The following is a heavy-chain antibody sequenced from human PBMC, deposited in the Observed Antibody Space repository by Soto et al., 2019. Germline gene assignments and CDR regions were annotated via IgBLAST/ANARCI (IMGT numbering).Heavy chain of an antibody. Sequence: GASVKVSCKASGYTFTNYGINWVRQAPGQGLECMGWISPYNGKTKSSQKFQDRVIITRXTXXSXXXMXLXXLRXEDTAVYYCARGLATGQLDPWGQGTLVTVSS. CDR3: ARGLATGQLDP. D-gene: IGHD2-2*01. CDR2: ISPYNGKT. CDR1: GYTFTNYG. V-gene: IGHV1-18*04. J-gene: IGHJ5*02.